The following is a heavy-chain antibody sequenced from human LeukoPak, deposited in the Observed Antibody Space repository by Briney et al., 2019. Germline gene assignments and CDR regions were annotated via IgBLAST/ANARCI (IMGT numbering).Heavy chain of an antibody. CDR1: GFTVSSNY. CDR3: ARDPAGRDGYKGFDY. CDR2: IYSGGST. D-gene: IGHD5-24*01. V-gene: IGHV3-53*01. J-gene: IGHJ4*02. Sequence: PGGSLRLSCAASGFTVSSNYMTWVRQAPGKGLEWVSVIYSGGSTYYADSVTGRFTISRDNSKNTLYLQMNSLRAEDTPVYYCARDPAGRDGYKGFDYWGQGTLVTVSS.